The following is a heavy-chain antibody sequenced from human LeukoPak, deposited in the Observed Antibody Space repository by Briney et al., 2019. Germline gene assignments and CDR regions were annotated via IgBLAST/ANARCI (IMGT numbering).Heavy chain of an antibody. Sequence: GGSLRLSCAASGFTFSSYGMHWVRQAPGKGLEWVAFIRYDGSNKYYADSVKGRFTISRDNSKNTLYLQMNSLRAEDTAVYYCAKPRQRLVRDDAFDIWGQGTMVTVSS. D-gene: IGHD6-13*01. J-gene: IGHJ3*02. CDR3: AKPRQRLVRDDAFDI. V-gene: IGHV3-30*02. CDR1: GFTFSSYG. CDR2: IRYDGSNK.